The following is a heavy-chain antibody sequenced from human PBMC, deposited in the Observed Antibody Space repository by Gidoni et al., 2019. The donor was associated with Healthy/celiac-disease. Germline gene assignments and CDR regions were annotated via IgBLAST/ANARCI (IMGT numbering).Heavy chain of an antibody. V-gene: IGHV3-30*18. Sequence: QVQLVESGGGVVQPGRSLRLSCAASGFTFSSYGMHWVRQAPGKGLEWGAVISYDGSNKDYADSVKGRFTISRDNSKNTLYLQMNSLRAEDTAVYYCAKDRMPTVKYYFDYWGQGTLVTVSS. CDR2: ISYDGSNK. D-gene: IGHD4-17*01. J-gene: IGHJ4*02. CDR3: AKDRMPTVKYYFDY. CDR1: GFTFSSYG.